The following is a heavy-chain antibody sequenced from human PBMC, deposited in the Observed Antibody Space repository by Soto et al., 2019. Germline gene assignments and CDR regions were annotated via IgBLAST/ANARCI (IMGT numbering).Heavy chain of an antibody. CDR2: ISYDGSNK. CDR3: AKTLGTYYDFWSGYYYY. CDR1: GFTFSSYG. V-gene: IGHV3-30*18. J-gene: IGHJ4*02. D-gene: IGHD3-3*01. Sequence: ESGGGVVQPGRSLRLSCAASGFTFSSYGMHWVRQAPGKGLEWVAVISYDGSNKYYADSVKGRFTISRDNSKNTLYLQMNSLRAEDTAVYYCAKTLGTYYDFWSGYYYYWGQGTLVTVSS.